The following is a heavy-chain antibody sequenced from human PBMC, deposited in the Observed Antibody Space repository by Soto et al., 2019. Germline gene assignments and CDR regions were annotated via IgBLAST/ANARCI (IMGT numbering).Heavy chain of an antibody. D-gene: IGHD3-16*01. CDR2: IYNTGD. CDR1: GDSITTRY. CDR3: AGGDHWRLVDY. J-gene: IGHJ4*02. V-gene: IGHV4-59*11. Sequence: SETLSLTCTVSGDSITTRYWSWIRQPPGKGLEWIGYIYNTGDNYNPSLMRRDSMSLDTSKNLFSMRLRSVTAAGTAVYYCAGGDHWRLVDYWGRGNLVTVS.